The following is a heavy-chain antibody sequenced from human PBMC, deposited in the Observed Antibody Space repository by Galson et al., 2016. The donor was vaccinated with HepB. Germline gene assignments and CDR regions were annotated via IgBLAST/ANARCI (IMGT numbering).Heavy chain of an antibody. V-gene: IGHV3-23*01. CDR1: GFTFSKYA. Sequence: SLRLSCAASGFTFSKYAMTWVRQAPGKGLEWVSSLGSGTYYADPVKGRFTISRDNSENTLYLQMNSLRAEDTAVYYCARVGYNYGSGSYYNGDDWYFDLWGRGTLVIVSS. J-gene: IGHJ2*01. CDR3: ARVGYNYGSGSYYNGDDWYFDL. D-gene: IGHD3-10*01. CDR2: LGSGT.